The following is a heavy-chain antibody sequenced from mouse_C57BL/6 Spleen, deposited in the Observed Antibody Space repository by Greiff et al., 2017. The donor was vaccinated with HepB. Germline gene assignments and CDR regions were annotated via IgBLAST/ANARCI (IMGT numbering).Heavy chain of an antibody. J-gene: IGHJ4*01. CDR3: ARMAALYSLYAMDY. D-gene: IGHD1-1*01. V-gene: IGHV8-8*01. Sequence: QVTLKVCGPGILQPSQTLSLTCSFSGFSLSTFGMGVGWIRQPSGKGLEWLAHIWWDDDKYYNPALKSRLTISKDTSKNQVFLKSANVDTADTATYYCARMAALYSLYAMDYWGQGTSVTVSS. CDR1: GFSLSTFGMG. CDR2: IWWDDDK.